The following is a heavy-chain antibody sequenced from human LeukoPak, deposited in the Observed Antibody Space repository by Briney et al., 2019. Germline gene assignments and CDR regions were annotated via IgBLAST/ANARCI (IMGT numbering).Heavy chain of an antibody. CDR1: DGSISGYY. V-gene: IGHV4-59*01. D-gene: IGHD6-19*01. Sequence: SETLSRTCTVSDGSISGYYWSWIRQPPGKGLEWIGYIYYSGSTNYNPSLKSRVSISADTSKNQFSLRLSSVTAADTAVYYCARVERSGWYLFDPWGQGTLVTVSS. CDR3: ARVERSGWYLFDP. CDR2: IYYSGST. J-gene: IGHJ5*02.